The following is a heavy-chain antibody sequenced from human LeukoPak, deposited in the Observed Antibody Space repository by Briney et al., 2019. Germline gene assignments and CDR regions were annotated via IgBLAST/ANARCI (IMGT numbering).Heavy chain of an antibody. CDR1: GYSFTSYW. D-gene: IGHD3-10*01. J-gene: IGHJ3*02. Sequence: GESLKISCKGSGYSFTSYWIGWVRQMPGKGLEWMGIIYPGDSDTRYSPSFQGQVTISADKSISTAYLQWSSLKASDTAMYYCAGPHYGSGSYSLAFDIWGQGTMVTVSS. CDR3: AGPHYGSGSYSLAFDI. V-gene: IGHV5-51*01. CDR2: IYPGDSDT.